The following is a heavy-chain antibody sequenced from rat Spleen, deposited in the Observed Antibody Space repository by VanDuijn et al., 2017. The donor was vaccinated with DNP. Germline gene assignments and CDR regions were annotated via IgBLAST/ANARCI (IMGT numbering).Heavy chain of an antibody. CDR1: GFSLTDYN. Sequence: QVQLKESGPGLVQPSQTLSLTCTVSGFSLTDYNVPWVRQPPGKGLEWMGRIRSGGSTDYNSTLKSRLSVSRDTSNSQVFLKMNSLQTEDTAIYFCTRGYPGYFDFWGPGTMVTVSS. D-gene: IGHD1-4*01. CDR3: TRGYPGYFDF. CDR2: IRSGGST. V-gene: IGHV2-19*01. J-gene: IGHJ1*01.